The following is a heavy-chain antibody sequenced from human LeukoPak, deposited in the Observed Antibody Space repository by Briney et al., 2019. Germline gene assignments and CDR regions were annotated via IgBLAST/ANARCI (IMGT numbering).Heavy chain of an antibody. CDR2: IYPDDSRT. J-gene: IGHJ4*02. V-gene: IGHV5-51*01. D-gene: IGHD2/OR15-2a*01. CDR1: GYNFPKSW. CDR3: ARPDYFASHD. Sequence: HGESLKISCKASGYNFPKSWIGWVRQMPGKGLEWMAIIYPDDSRTNYSPSFQGQVTISVDRSINTAYLQWSSLRASDTAMYYCARPDYFASHDWGQGTLVTVSS.